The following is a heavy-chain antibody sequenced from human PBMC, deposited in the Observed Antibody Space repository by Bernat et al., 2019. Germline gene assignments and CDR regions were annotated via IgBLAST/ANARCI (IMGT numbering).Heavy chain of an antibody. V-gene: IGHV4-4*07. Sequence: QVQLQESGPGLVKPSETLSLTCTVSGGSISSYYWSWILQPAGKGLEWIGRIYTSGSTHYNPSLKSRVTMSVDTSKNQFSLKLSSVTAADTAMYYCARDVTWNYVSLFDYWGQGTLVTVSS. D-gene: IGHD1-7*01. CDR2: IYTSGST. CDR3: ARDVTWNYVSLFDY. J-gene: IGHJ4*02. CDR1: GGSISSYY.